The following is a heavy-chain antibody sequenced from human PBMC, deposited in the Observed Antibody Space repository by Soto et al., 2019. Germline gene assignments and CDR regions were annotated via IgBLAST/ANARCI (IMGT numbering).Heavy chain of an antibody. V-gene: IGHV4-31*03. CDR1: GGSISSGGNY. Sequence: QVQLQESGPGLVKPSQTLSLTCNVSGGSISSGGNYWSWIRQHPGKGLEWIGYIYYRGTTYYNPSLKSRLTISIDTSRNQFSLKLSSVTAADTAVYYCAREYSGYDKTRFDPWGQGTLVTVSS. D-gene: IGHD5-12*01. CDR2: IYYRGTT. J-gene: IGHJ5*02. CDR3: AREYSGYDKTRFDP.